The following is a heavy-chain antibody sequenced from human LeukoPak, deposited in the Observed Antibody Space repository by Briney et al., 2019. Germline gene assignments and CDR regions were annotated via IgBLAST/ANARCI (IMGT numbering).Heavy chain of an antibody. CDR3: ARGLGPCSGGGCYSADY. CDR2: ISAGSGYI. CDR1: GFTFSNFP. D-gene: IGHD2-15*01. V-gene: IGHV3-21*01. Sequence: GGSLRLSCAASGFTFSNFPMNWVRQAPGKGLEWVSSISAGSGYIYYADSVKGRFTISRDNAKKSLFLQMTSLRAEDSAVYYCARGLGPCSGGGCYSADYWGQGALVTVSS. J-gene: IGHJ4*02.